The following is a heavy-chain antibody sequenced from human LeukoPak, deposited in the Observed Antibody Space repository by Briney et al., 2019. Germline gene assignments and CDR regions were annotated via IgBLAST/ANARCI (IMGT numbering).Heavy chain of an antibody. CDR1: GGSISSGGYY. CDR3: ARDAPDSGIAAAGTAPPVFDY. J-gene: IGHJ4*02. D-gene: IGHD6-13*01. Sequence: SETLSLTCTVSGGSISSGGYYWSWIRQPAGKGLEWIGRIYTSGSTNYNPSLKSRVTMSVDTSKNQFSLKLSSVTAADTAVYYCARDAPDSGIAAAGTAPPVFDYWGQGTLVTVSS. V-gene: IGHV4-61*02. CDR2: IYTSGST.